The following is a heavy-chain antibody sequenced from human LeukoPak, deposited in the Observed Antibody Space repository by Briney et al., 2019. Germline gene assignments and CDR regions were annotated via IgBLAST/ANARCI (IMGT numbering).Heavy chain of an antibody. CDR2: ISGYNGNT. D-gene: IGHD3-22*01. V-gene: IGHV1-18*01. CDR3: ARFSNYYDSSIHYLDY. Sequence: ASVKVSCKASGYTFTNYGISWVRQAPGQGLEWMGWISGYNGNTKYAQKLQGRVTMTTDTSTSTAYMELRSLRSDDTAVYYCARFSNYYDSSIHYLDYWGQGTLVSVSS. CDR1: GYTFTNYG. J-gene: IGHJ4*02.